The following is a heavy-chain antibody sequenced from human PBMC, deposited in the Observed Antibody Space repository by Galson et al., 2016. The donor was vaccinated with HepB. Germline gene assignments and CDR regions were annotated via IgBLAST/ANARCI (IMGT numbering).Heavy chain of an antibody. J-gene: IGHJ6*02. Sequence: SLRLSCAASGFTFSTYAMQWVRQAPGKGLEWVAVISYDGTNKYYADYVQGRFTISRDNSRNTLYLQMNSLRVEDTAVYYRARDKGPGIAVAADFLGSYGMDVWGQGTTVTVSS. CDR2: ISYDGTNK. CDR1: GFTFSTYA. V-gene: IGHV3-30-3*01. CDR3: ARDKGPGIAVAADFLGSYGMDV. D-gene: IGHD6-19*01.